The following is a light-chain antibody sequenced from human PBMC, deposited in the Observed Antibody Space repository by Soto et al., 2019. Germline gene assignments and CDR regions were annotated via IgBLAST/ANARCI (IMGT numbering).Light chain of an antibody. CDR3: CSYAGSSTPLV. Sequence: QSAPTQPASVSGSPGQSITISCTGTSSDVGSYNLVSWYQQHPGKAPKLMIYEGSKRPSGVSNRFSGSKSGNTASLTISGLQAEDEADYYCCSYAGSSTPLVFGTGTKLTVL. V-gene: IGLV2-23*01. CDR2: EGS. J-gene: IGLJ1*01. CDR1: SSDVGSYNL.